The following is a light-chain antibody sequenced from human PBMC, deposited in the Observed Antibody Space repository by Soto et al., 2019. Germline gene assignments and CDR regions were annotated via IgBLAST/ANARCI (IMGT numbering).Light chain of an antibody. CDR1: QSVSGN. Sequence: ETGMTQSPATLSVSPGERATLSCRASQSVSGNLAWYQQKPGQAPRLLMYGASTRATGIPARFSGSGSGTEFTLTISSLQSEDFAIYYCQQYNDWPPYTFGQGTKVDIK. V-gene: IGKV3-15*01. J-gene: IGKJ2*01. CDR3: QQYNDWPPYT. CDR2: GAS.